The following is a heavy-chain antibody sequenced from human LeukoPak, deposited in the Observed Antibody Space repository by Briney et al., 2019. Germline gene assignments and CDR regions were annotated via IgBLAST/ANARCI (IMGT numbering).Heavy chain of an antibody. V-gene: IGHV3-30-3*01. CDR2: ISYDGSNK. Sequence: GGSLRLSCAASGFTFSSYAMHWVRQAPGKGLEWEAVISYDGSNKYYADSVKGRFTISRDNSKNTLYLQMNSLRAEDTAVYYCARDPSYWGQGTLVTVSS. J-gene: IGHJ4*02. CDR3: ARDPSY. CDR1: GFTFSSYA.